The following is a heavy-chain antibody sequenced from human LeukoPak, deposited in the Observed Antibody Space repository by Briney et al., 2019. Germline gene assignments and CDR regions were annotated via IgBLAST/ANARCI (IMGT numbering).Heavy chain of an antibody. Sequence: SQTLSLTCTVSGGSISSGSYYWSWIRQPAGKGLEWIGRIYTSGSTNYNPSLKSRVTISVDTSKNQFSLKLSSVTAADPAVYYCARGYREVILVFDYWGQGTLVTVSS. J-gene: IGHJ4*02. V-gene: IGHV4-61*02. CDR2: IYTSGST. CDR1: GGSISSGSYY. CDR3: ARGYREVILVFDY. D-gene: IGHD3-10*01.